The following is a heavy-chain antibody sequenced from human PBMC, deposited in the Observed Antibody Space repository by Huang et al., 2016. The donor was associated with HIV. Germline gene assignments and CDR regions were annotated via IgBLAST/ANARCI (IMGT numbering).Heavy chain of an antibody. CDR2: INPDVDNT. V-gene: IGHV1-46*01. CDR3: AREGQGYAMDV. J-gene: IGHJ6*02. Sequence: QVQLVQSGAEVKKPGASVKVSCKTSGYTFTSYSIHWVRQAPGQGLEWIGIINPDVDNTSYAPKCQGRVTMTRDTSTSTVYMELSSLRSEDTAMYYCAREGQGYAMDVWGQGTTVTVSS. CDR1: GYTFTSYS.